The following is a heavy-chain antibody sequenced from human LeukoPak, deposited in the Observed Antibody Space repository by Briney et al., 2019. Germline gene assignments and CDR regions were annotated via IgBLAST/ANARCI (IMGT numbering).Heavy chain of an antibody. D-gene: IGHD6-19*01. CDR3: AKDIWALAVAGMGY. V-gene: IGHV3-30*18. CDR1: GFTFSSYG. Sequence: GGSLRLSCAVSGFTFSSYGMHWVRQAPGKGLEWVAVISYDGSNKYYADSVKGRFTISRDNSKNTLYLQMNSLRAEDTAVYYCAKDIWALAVAGMGYWGQGTLVTVSS. J-gene: IGHJ4*02. CDR2: ISYDGSNK.